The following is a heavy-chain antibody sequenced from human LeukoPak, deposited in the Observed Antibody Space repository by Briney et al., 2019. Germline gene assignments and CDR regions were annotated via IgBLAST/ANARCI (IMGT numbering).Heavy chain of an antibody. V-gene: IGHV4-34*01. CDR3: ARGGHYSDAFDI. CDR2: INHSGST. D-gene: IGHD3-10*01. Sequence: SEPLSLTCAVYGRSFSGYYWIWLPQPPGKALEWFGEINHSGSTNYNPTLKSRVTISVDTSKNQFSLKLSSVTAADTAVYYCARGGHYSDAFDIWGQGTMVTVSS. CDR1: GRSFSGYY. J-gene: IGHJ3*02.